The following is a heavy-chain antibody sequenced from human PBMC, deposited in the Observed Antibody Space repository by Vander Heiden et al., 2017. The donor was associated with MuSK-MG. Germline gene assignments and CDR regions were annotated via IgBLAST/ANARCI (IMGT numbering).Heavy chain of an antibody. CDR2: IYHSGST. J-gene: IGHJ4*02. V-gene: IGHV4-38-2*02. D-gene: IGHD3-10*01. CDR1: GYSISSGYY. Sequence: QVQLQESGPGLVKPSETLSLTCTVSGYSISSGYYWGWIRQPPGKGLEWIGSIYHSGSTYYNPSLRSRVSISVGTSENQFSLKLSSVTAADTAVYYCARLPGYWGQGILVTVSS. CDR3: ARLPGY.